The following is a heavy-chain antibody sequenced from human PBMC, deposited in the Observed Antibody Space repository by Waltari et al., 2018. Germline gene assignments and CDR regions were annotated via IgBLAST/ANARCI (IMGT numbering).Heavy chain of an antibody. Sequence: QVQLQESGPGLVKPSGTLSLTCVVSADSIRSNKWWTWVRQPPGKGLEWIGEIYQSGSTTYNPALTGRVTMSIDMSKKQLSLRLTSVTTADTAMYYCARYEDLYGMDVWGQGTTVTVSS. J-gene: IGHJ6*02. V-gene: IGHV4-4*02. CDR2: IYQSGST. CDR3: ARYEDLYGMDV. D-gene: IGHD2-15*01. CDR1: ADSIRSNKW.